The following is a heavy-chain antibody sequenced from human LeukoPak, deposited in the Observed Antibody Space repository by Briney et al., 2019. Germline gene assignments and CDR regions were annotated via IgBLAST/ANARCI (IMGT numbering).Heavy chain of an antibody. CDR3: AKGTGSGWYGWFAP. Sequence: GGSLRLSCAASGFTFSNYAMSWVRQAPGKGLEWVSSIDASGGATYYADSVKGRFTISRDNSKNTFYLQMNSLRAEDTAVYSCAKGTGSGWYGWFAPWGQGTLVTVSS. D-gene: IGHD6-19*01. CDR1: GFTFSNYA. V-gene: IGHV3-23*01. J-gene: IGHJ5*02. CDR2: IDASGGAT.